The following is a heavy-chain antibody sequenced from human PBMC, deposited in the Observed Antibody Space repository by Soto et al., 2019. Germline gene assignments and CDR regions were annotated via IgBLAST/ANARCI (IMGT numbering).Heavy chain of an antibody. Sequence: GGSLRLSCAASGFTFSSYAMXWVRQAPGKGLEWVSAISGSGGSTYYADSVKGRFTISRDNSKNTLYLQMNSLRAEDTAAYYCLSPVGWTYYDILTGYHHDAFDIWGQGTMVTVSS. V-gene: IGHV3-23*01. CDR3: LSPVGWTYYDILTGYHHDAFDI. CDR1: GFTFSSYA. CDR2: ISGSGGST. D-gene: IGHD3-9*01. J-gene: IGHJ3*02.